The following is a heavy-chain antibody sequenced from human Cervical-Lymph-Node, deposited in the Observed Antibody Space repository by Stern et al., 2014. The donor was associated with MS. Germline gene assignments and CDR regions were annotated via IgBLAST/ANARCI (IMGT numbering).Heavy chain of an antibody. Sequence: VQLVQSGGGLVKPGGSLRLSCAASGFIFSSYSMNWVRQAPGTGLEWVSSISSSSSYIYYADSVKGRFTISRDNAKNSLYLQMNSLRAEDTAVYYCARDKDSGSYYLGEYYYYYGMDVWGQGTTVTVSS. CDR3: ARDKDSGSYYLGEYYYYYGMDV. CDR1: GFIFSSYS. J-gene: IGHJ6*02. CDR2: ISSSSSYI. V-gene: IGHV3-21*01. D-gene: IGHD1-26*01.